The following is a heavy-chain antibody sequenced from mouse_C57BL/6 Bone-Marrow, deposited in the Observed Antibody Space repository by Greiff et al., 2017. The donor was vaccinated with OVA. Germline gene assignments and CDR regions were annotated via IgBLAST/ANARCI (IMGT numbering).Heavy chain of an antibody. J-gene: IGHJ3*01. CDR2: INPSTGGT. CDR1: GYSFTGYY. Sequence: VQLQQSGPELVKPGASVKISCKASGYSFTGYYMNWVKQSPEKSLEWIGEINPSTGGTTYNQKFKAKATLTVDKSSSTAYMQLKSLTSEDSAVYYCARQRRLRFAYWGQGTLVTVSA. D-gene: IGHD3-2*02. V-gene: IGHV1-42*01. CDR3: ARQRRLRFAY.